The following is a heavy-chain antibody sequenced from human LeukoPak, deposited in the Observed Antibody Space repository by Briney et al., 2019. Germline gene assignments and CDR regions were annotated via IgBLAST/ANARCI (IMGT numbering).Heavy chain of an antibody. V-gene: IGHV3-33*06. CDR1: GFTFSSYG. Sequence: GGSLRPSCAASGFTFSSYGMHWARQAPGKGLEWVAVIWYDGSNKYYADSVKGRFTISRDNSKNTLYLQMNSLRAEDTAVYYCANGDYYDSSGPLDYWGQGTLVTVSS. CDR3: ANGDYYDSSGPLDY. D-gene: IGHD3-22*01. J-gene: IGHJ4*02. CDR2: IWYDGSNK.